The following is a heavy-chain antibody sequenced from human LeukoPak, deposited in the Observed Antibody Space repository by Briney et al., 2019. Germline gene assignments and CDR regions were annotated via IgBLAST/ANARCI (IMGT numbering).Heavy chain of an antibody. Sequence: PGGSLRLSCAASGFTFSDYYMSWIRQAPVKGLEWVSGLSGSGDNTHYADSVKGRFTISRDNPKKTLFLHMNSLRVEDTAVYFCAKDRNIVITSFDSWGQGTLVAVSS. CDR2: LSGSGDNT. D-gene: IGHD2/OR15-2a*01. CDR3: AKDRNIVITSFDS. J-gene: IGHJ4*02. V-gene: IGHV3-23*01. CDR1: GFTFSDYY.